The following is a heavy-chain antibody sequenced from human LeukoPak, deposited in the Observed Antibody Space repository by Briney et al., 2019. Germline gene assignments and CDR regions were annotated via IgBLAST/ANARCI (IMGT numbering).Heavy chain of an antibody. J-gene: IGHJ3*02. CDR2: IYPGDSDT. Sequence: GESLKISCKGSGYSFTSYWIGWVRQMPGKGLEWMGIIYPGDSDTRYSPSFQGQVTISADKSISTAYLQWSSLKASDTAMYYYARLTGYSGYDWGLYAFDIWGQGTMVTVSS. CDR3: ARLTGYSGYDWGLYAFDI. D-gene: IGHD5-12*01. V-gene: IGHV5-51*01. CDR1: GYSFTSYW.